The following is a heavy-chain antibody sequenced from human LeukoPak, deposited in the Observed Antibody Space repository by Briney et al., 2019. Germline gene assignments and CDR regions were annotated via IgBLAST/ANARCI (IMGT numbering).Heavy chain of an antibody. CDR3: ARDSSYYYGSMGDFDY. D-gene: IGHD3-22*01. V-gene: IGHV1-2*02. Sequence: GASVKVSCKASGYTFTGYYMHWVRQAPGQGLEWMGWINPNSGGTNYAQKFQGRVTVTRDTSISTAYMELSRLRSDDTAVYYCARDSSYYYGSMGDFDYWGQGTLVTVSS. CDR2: INPNSGGT. J-gene: IGHJ4*02. CDR1: GYTFTGYY.